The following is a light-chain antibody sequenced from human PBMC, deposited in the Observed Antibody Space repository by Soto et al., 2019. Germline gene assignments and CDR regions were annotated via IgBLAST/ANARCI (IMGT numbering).Light chain of an antibody. CDR3: EQYNSWPPLYT. Sequence: EIVMTQSPATLSVSPGEGATLSCRASQSVSHNLAWYQPKPGQAPRLLIYGASTRATGIPTRFSGSGSGTEFTLTISSLQSEDFAVYYCEQYNSWPPLYTFGQGTKLEIK. CDR1: QSVSHN. J-gene: IGKJ2*01. V-gene: IGKV3-15*01. CDR2: GAS.